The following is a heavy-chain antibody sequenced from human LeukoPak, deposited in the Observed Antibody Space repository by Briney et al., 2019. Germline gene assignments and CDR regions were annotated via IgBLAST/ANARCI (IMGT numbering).Heavy chain of an antibody. Sequence: PGGSLRLSCAASGFRFNTYWMSWVRQAPGKGLEWVAVISYDGNNKYYADSVKGRFTISRDNSKNTLYLQMNNLRAEDTAVYYCARDGYSDGFDYWGQGTLVTVSS. CDR3: ARDGYSDGFDY. D-gene: IGHD5-24*01. J-gene: IGHJ4*02. V-gene: IGHV3-30*03. CDR1: GFRFNTYW. CDR2: ISYDGNNK.